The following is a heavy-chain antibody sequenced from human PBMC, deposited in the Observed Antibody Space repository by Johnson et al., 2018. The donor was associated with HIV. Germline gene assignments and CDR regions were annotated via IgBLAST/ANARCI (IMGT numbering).Heavy chain of an antibody. CDR1: GFTFSSYA. Sequence: VQLVESGGGLVQPGGSLRLSCAASGFTFSSYAMSWVRQAPGKGLEWVSAISGSGGSTYYADSVKGRFTISRDNAKNSLYLQMNSLRAEDTAVYYCAKRLESSSWSHDAFDIWGQGTMVTVSS. J-gene: IGHJ3*02. CDR3: AKRLESSSWSHDAFDI. D-gene: IGHD6-13*01. CDR2: ISGSGGST. V-gene: IGHV3-23*04.